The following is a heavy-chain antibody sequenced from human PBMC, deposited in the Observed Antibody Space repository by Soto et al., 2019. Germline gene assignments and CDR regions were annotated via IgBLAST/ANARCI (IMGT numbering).Heavy chain of an antibody. V-gene: IGHV3-30*18. CDR2: ISYDGSNK. D-gene: IGHD2-8*01. Sequence: PGGSLRLSCAASGFTFSSYGMHRVRQAPGKGLEWVAVISYDGSNKYYADSVKGRFTISRDNSKNTLYLQMNSLRAEDTAVYYCAKDGVSTSDYWGQGTLVTVSS. CDR3: AKDGVSTSDY. CDR1: GFTFSSYG. J-gene: IGHJ4*02.